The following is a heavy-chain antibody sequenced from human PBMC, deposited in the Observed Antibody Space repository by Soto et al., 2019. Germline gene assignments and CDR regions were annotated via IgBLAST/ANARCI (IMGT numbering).Heavy chain of an antibody. Sequence: GASVKVSCKASGYTFTSYGISWVRQAPGQGLEWMGWISAYNGNTSYAQKLQGRVTMTTDTSTSTAYMELRSLRSDDTAVYYCARDRENSSGWSLYDAFDIWGQGTMVTVSS. CDR2: ISAYNGNT. V-gene: IGHV1-18*01. CDR1: GYTFTSYG. CDR3: ARDRENSSGWSLYDAFDI. J-gene: IGHJ3*02. D-gene: IGHD6-19*01.